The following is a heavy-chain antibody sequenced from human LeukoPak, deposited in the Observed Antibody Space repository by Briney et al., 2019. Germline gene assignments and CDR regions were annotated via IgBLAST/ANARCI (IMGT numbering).Heavy chain of an antibody. CDR1: AFTFSNYA. J-gene: IGHJ6*03. CDR2: ISGGGGST. Sequence: PAGSLRLSCAASAFTFSNYAMSWVRQAPGKGLEWVSAISGGGGSTYYADSVKGRFTISRDNSKNTLFLQMNSLRAEDTAVYYCAKSMVLTFSQWGYYMDVWGKGTTVTVSS. CDR3: AKSMVLTFSQWGYYMDV. V-gene: IGHV3-23*01. D-gene: IGHD3-22*01.